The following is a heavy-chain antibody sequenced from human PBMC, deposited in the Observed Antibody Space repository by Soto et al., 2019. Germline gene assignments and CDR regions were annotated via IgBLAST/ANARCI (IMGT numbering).Heavy chain of an antibody. CDR2: IYYSGST. CDR1: GGSIRSGDYY. CDR3: ARAQWLVGGYYFDY. V-gene: IGHV4-61*08. J-gene: IGHJ4*02. D-gene: IGHD6-19*01. Sequence: SETLSLTCTVSGGSIRSGDYYWSWIRQPPGKGLESIGYIYYSGSTNYNPSLKSRVTISVDTSKNQFSLKLSSVTAADTAVYYCARAQWLVGGYYFDYWGQGTLVTVSS.